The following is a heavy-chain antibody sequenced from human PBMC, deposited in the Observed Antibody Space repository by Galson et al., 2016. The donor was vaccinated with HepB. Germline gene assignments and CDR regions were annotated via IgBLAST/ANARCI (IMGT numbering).Heavy chain of an antibody. Sequence: SLRLSCAASGFTFSSYAMHWVRQAPGKGLEWVAVISFDGSNKYYADSVKGRFTISRDNSKNTLSLQMNGLRPEDTAVCYCVKDSTDNWAWDYWGQGTLVTVAS. D-gene: IGHD1-1*01. J-gene: IGHJ4*02. CDR1: GFTFSSYA. CDR3: VKDSTDNWAWDY. V-gene: IGHV3-30-3*01. CDR2: ISFDGSNK.